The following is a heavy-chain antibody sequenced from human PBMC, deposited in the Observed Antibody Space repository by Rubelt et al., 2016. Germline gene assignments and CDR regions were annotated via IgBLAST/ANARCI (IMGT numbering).Heavy chain of an antibody. CDR2: SGST. J-gene: IGHJ5*02. D-gene: IGHD6-13*01. V-gene: IGHV4-34*01. Sequence: SGSTNYNPSLKSRVTISVDTSKNQFSLKLSSVTAADTAVYYCARVLIAAAGYGGGFDPWGQGTLVTVSS. CDR3: ARVLIAAAGYGGGFDP.